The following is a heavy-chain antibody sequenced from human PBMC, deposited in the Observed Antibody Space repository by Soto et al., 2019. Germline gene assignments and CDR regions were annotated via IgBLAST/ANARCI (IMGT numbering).Heavy chain of an antibody. CDR2: ISGDNGNT. V-gene: IGHV1-18*01. Sequence: ASVKVSCKASGYTFTTYAIHWVRQAPGQRLEWMGWISGDNGNTNYAQGLQGRVTMTTDTSTSTAYMELKSLRYDDTAVYYCAREGQLGYWGQGTPVPSPQ. CDR1: GYTFTTYA. D-gene: IGHD6-6*01. CDR3: AREGQLGY. J-gene: IGHJ4*02.